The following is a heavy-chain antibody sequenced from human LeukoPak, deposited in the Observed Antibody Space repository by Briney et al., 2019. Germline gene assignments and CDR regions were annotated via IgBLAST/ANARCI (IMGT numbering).Heavy chain of an antibody. D-gene: IGHD5-18*01. V-gene: IGHV3-21*01. J-gene: IGHJ6*02. CDR2: ISSSSTYI. Sequence: GGSLRLSCVASGFTFSSYWMHWVRQAPGKGLEWVSSISSSSTYIYYANSVKGRFTISRDNAKNSVYLQMNGLRAGDSALYFCAKDRGTAMVPRGMDVWGQGTTVTVSS. CDR1: GFTFSSYW. CDR3: AKDRGTAMVPRGMDV.